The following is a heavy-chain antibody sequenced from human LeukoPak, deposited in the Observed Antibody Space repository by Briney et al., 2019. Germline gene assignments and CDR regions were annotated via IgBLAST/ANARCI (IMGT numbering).Heavy chain of an antibody. CDR2: IYYSGST. J-gene: IGHJ4*02. Sequence: SETLSLTCPVSGVSITSRSYYWGWIRQPPGKGLEWIGNIYYSGSTRYNPSLKSRVTISVDTFKNQFSLRLNSVTAADTAVYYCARLAPYSYYFDYWGQGTLVTVSS. D-gene: IGHD5-18*01. CDR1: GVSITSRSYY. CDR3: ARLAPYSYYFDY. V-gene: IGHV4-39*07.